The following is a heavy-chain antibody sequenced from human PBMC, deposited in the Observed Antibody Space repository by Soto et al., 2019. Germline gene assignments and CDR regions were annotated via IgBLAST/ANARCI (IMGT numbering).Heavy chain of an antibody. J-gene: IGHJ3*02. Sequence: ASVKVSCKASGYTFSSYAMHWVRQAPGQRLEWMGWINSGNANTNYSQKLQGRVTITRNTSASTAYMELSSLRSEDTAVYYCARVLRPVAVDAFDIWGQGTMVTVSS. CDR3: ARVLRPVAVDAFDI. CDR2: INSGNANT. D-gene: IGHD2-15*01. CDR1: GYTFSSYA. V-gene: IGHV1-3*01.